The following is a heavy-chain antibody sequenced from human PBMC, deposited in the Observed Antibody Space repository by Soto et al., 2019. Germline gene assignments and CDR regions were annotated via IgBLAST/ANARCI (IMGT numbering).Heavy chain of an antibody. CDR3: ARDEEDANLMIVVLPGDY. V-gene: IGHV1-18*01. J-gene: IGHJ4*02. Sequence: QVQLVQSGGEVKKPGASVKVSCKASGYRFTRYGINWVRQAPGQGLEWMGWISTYNGNTHYAQKLQDRVTMTTDTSTNTAYLELRSLKSDDTAVYYCARDEEDANLMIVVLPGDYWGQGTLVSVSS. CDR2: ISTYNGNT. D-gene: IGHD2-21*01. CDR1: GYRFTRYG.